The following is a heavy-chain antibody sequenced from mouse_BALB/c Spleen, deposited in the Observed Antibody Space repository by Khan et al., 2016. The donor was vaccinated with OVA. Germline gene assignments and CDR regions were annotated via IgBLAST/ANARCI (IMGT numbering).Heavy chain of an antibody. CDR2: INTNTGEP. V-gene: IGHV9-3*02. CDR3: ARGYDMVGSWFAY. D-gene: IGHD2-14*01. Sequence: QIQLVQSGPELKKPGETVKISCKASGYIFTNYGMNWVKQAPGKGLKWMGWINTNTGEPTFAEEFKERFAFSLETSANTAYLQINSLNNEDTATYFCARGYDMVGSWFAYWGQGTLVTVSA. CDR1: GYIFTNYG. J-gene: IGHJ3*01.